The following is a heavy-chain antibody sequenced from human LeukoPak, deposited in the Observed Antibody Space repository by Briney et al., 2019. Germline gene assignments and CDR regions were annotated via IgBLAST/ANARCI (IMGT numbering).Heavy chain of an antibody. V-gene: IGHV3-9*01. D-gene: IGHD1-26*01. J-gene: IGHJ4*02. CDR1: GFTFDDYA. CDR2: ISWNSGTI. Sequence: PGGSLRLSCAASGFTFDDYAMHWVRQAPGKGLEWVSGISWNSGTIEYADSVKGRFTISRDNAKNSLYLQMNSLRAEDTAFHYCAKDMRGRYYSGDYWGQGTLVTVSS. CDR3: AKDMRGRYYSGDY.